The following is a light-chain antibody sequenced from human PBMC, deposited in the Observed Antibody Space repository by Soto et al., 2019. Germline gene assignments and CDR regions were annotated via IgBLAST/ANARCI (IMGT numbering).Light chain of an antibody. CDR1: QGISKY. CDR3: QKYNIVPWT. J-gene: IGKJ1*01. V-gene: IGKV1-27*01. Sequence: DIQMTQSPSSLSAFVGDRVTITCRASQGISKYLAWYQQKPWKVPKLLIYGASTLQSGVLSRFSGSGSGTAFTLTISSLQPEDVAADYCQKYNIVPWTFGQGTKVEIK. CDR2: GAS.